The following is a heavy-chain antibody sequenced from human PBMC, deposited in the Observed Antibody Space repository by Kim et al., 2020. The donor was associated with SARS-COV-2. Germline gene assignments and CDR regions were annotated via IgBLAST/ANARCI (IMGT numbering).Heavy chain of an antibody. J-gene: IGHJ4*02. CDR2: INPNSGGT. D-gene: IGHD2-8*02. V-gene: IGHV1-2*02. CDR1: GYTFTGYY. CDR3: ARVSMIWSQYYFDY. Sequence: ASVKVSCKASGYTFTGYYMHWVRQAPGQGLEWMGWINPNSGGTNYAQKFQGRVTMTRDTSISTAYMELSRLRSDDTAVYYCARVSMIWSQYYFDYWGQGTLVTVSS.